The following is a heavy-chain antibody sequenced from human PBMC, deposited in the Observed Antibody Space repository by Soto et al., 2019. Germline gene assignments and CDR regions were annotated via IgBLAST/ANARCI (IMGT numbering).Heavy chain of an antibody. CDR2: IIPIFGTA. V-gene: IGHV1-69*06. J-gene: IGHJ6*02. CDR3: AREKVVPAAAGSYYYYGMDV. D-gene: IGHD2-2*01. Sequence: SVKVSCKASGGTFSSYAISWVRQAPGQGLEWMGGIIPIFGTANYAQKLQGRVTITADKSTSTAYMELSSLRSEDTAVYYCAREKVVPAAAGSYYYYGMDVWGQGTTVTVS. CDR1: GGTFSSYA.